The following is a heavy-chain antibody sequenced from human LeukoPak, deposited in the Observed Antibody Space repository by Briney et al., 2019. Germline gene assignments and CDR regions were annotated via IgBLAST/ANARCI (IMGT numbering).Heavy chain of an antibody. CDR1: GGSFSGYY. CDR3: ARGYFTYYYYYGMDV. Sequence: PSETLSLTCAVYGGSFSGYYWSWIRQPPGKGLEWIGEINHSGSTNYNPSLKSRVTISVDTSKNQFSLKLSSVTAADTAVYYCARGYFTYYYYYGMDVRGQGTTVTVSS. D-gene: IGHD2-21*01. V-gene: IGHV4-34*01. J-gene: IGHJ6*02. CDR2: INHSGST.